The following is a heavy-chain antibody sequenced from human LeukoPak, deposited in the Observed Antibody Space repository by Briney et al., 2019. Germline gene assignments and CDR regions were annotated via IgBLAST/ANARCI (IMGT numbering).Heavy chain of an antibody. D-gene: IGHD6-6*01. V-gene: IGHV3-7*01. Sequence: GGSLRLSCAASGITFSNYWMIWVRQAPGKGLEWVANINKDGSEKYYVGSVEGRFTISRDNAKNSLYLQMNSLRAEDSALYYCASSTYSSSPSWGQGTLVTVSS. J-gene: IGHJ5*02. CDR3: ASSTYSSSPS. CDR2: INKDGSEK. CDR1: GITFSNYW.